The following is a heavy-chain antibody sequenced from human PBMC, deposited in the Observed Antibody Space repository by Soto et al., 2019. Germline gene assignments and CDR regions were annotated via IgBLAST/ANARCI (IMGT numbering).Heavy chain of an antibody. CDR1: GFTFSSYG. CDR3: ARGDDYSNPFHFDY. J-gene: IGHJ4*02. Sequence: QVQLVESGGGVVQPGRSLRLSCAASGFTFSSYGMHWVRQAPGKGLEWVAVIWYDGSDKFYADSVKGRFTISRDNSKNTLYLPMNSLRAEDTAVYYCARGDDYSNPFHFDYWGQGTLVTVSS. V-gene: IGHV3-33*01. D-gene: IGHD4-4*01. CDR2: IWYDGSDK.